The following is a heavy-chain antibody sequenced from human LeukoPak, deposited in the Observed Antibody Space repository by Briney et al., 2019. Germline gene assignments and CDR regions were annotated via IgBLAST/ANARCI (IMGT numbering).Heavy chain of an antibody. Sequence: EESLKISCKGSGYSFTNYWITWVRQMPGKGLEWMGRIDPSDSYTNYSPSFQGHVTISADKSISTASLQWSSLKASDSAMYYCARLGLNGDYYLDFWGQGTLVTV. CDR2: IDPSDSYT. D-gene: IGHD4-17*01. V-gene: IGHV5-10-1*01. J-gene: IGHJ4*02. CDR1: GYSFTNYW. CDR3: ARLGLNGDYYLDF.